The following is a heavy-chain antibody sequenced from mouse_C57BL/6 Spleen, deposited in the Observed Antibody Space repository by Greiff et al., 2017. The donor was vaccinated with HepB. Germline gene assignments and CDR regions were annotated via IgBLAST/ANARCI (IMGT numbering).Heavy chain of an antibody. Sequence: VKLMESGPGLVQPSQSLSITCTVSGFSLTSYGVHWVRQSPGKGLEWLGVIWRGGSTDYNAAFMSRLSITKDNSKSQVFFKMNSLQADDTAIYYCAKNHDYDGYYYAMDYWGQGTSVTVSS. D-gene: IGHD2-4*01. CDR3: AKNHDYDGYYYAMDY. CDR1: GFSLTSYG. CDR2: IWRGGST. V-gene: IGHV2-5*01. J-gene: IGHJ4*01.